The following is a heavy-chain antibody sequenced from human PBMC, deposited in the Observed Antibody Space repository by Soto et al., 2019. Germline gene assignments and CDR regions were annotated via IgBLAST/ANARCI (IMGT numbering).Heavy chain of an antibody. J-gene: IGHJ6*03. CDR2: ISYDGSNK. D-gene: IGHD6-19*01. CDR1: GFTFSSYG. CDR3: AKSSFVAGTRYYYYYMDV. Sequence: GGSLRLSCAASGFTFSSYGMHWVRQAPGKGLEWVAVISYDGSNKYYADSVKGRFTISRDNSKNTLYLQMNSLRAEDTAVYYCAKSSFVAGTRYYYYYMDVWGKGTTVTVSS. V-gene: IGHV3-30*18.